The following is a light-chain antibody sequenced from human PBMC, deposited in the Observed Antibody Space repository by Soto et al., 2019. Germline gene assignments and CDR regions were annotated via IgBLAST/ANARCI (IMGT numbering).Light chain of an antibody. CDR1: QSVSSN. CDR2: GAS. J-gene: IGKJ1*01. V-gene: IGKV3-15*01. CDR3: QQYHKWRT. Sequence: EIVMTQSPATLSVSPGERVTLSCRASQSVSSNLAWYQQKPGQAPRLLIYGASTRATGIPARFSGSGSGTEFTLTISSLQSEDFAVYYCQQYHKWRTFGQGTKVDIK.